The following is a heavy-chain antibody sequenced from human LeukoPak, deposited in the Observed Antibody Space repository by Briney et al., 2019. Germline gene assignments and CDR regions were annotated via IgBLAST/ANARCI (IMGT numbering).Heavy chain of an antibody. CDR2: FDPEDGET. D-gene: IGHD4-17*01. CDR3: ARDRQSYGDPGY. Sequence: GASVKVSCKVSGYTLTELSMHWVRQAPGKGLEWMGGFDPEDGETIYAQKFQGRVTMTEDTSTDTAYMELRSLRSDDTAVYYCARDRQSYGDPGYWGQGTLVTVSS. V-gene: IGHV1-24*01. J-gene: IGHJ4*02. CDR1: GYTLTELS.